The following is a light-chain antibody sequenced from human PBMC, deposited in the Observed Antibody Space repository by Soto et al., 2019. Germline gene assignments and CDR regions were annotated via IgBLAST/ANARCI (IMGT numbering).Light chain of an antibody. J-gene: IGLJ1*01. Sequence: QSVLTQPASLSGSPGQSITISCSGNAVSYQLVSWYQQQPGKAPKLILYNVTRRPSGVSNRFSGFKSGTTASLKITGLQAEDEADYYCCSFVGVTNDVFGNGTQLTVL. CDR2: NVT. CDR3: CSFVGVTNDV. V-gene: IGLV2-23*02. CDR1: GNAVSYQL.